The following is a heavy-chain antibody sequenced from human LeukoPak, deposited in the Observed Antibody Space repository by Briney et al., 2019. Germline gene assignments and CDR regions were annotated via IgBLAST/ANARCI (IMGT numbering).Heavy chain of an antibody. Sequence: GGSLRLSCAASGFTFSSYGMHWVRQAPGNGLEWVAFIRYDGSNKYYADSVKGRFTISRDNSKNTLYLQMNSLRAEDTAVYYCAKDRSPYSSGWANWFDPWGQGTLVTVSS. CDR2: IRYDGSNK. D-gene: IGHD6-19*01. CDR3: AKDRSPYSSGWANWFDP. V-gene: IGHV3-30*02. CDR1: GFTFSSYG. J-gene: IGHJ5*02.